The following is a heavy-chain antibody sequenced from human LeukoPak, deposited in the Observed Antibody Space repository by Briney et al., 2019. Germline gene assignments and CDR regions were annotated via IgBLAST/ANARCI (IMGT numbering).Heavy chain of an antibody. J-gene: IGHJ6*03. D-gene: IGHD6-13*01. CDR1: GITFNSYG. CDR2: IRYDGSNK. Sequence: GGSLRLSCAASGITFNSYGMHWVRQAPGKGLEWVAFIRYDGSNKYYADSVKGRFTISRDNSKNTLYLQMNSLRAEDTAVYYCAKGRGTSSWSRWYYYMDVWGKGTTVTVSS. V-gene: IGHV3-30*02. CDR3: AKGRGTSSWSRWYYYMDV.